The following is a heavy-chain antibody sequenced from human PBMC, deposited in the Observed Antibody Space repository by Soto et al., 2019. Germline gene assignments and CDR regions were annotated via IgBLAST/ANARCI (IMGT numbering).Heavy chain of an antibody. Sequence: QVQLVESGGGVVQPGRSLRLSCAASGFTFSSYAMHWVRQAPGKGLEWVAVISYDGSNKYYADSVKGRFTISRDNSKNALYLHMNSLRAEDTSVYYCARDSDYGGNVDAFDIWCQGTMVAVSS. J-gene: IGHJ3*02. CDR1: GFTFSSYA. V-gene: IGHV3-30-3*01. D-gene: IGHD4-17*01. CDR2: ISYDGSNK. CDR3: ARDSDYGGNVDAFDI.